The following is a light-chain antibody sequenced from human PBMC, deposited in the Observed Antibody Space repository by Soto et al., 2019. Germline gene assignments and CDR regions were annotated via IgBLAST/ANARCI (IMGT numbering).Light chain of an antibody. CDR3: QHLNTYPPYT. V-gene: IGKV1-9*01. CDR1: QGISSY. Sequence: DIQLTQSPSFLSASVGDRVTITCRASQGISSYLGWYQQKAGSVPKLLIYAASTLQRGVSSRYSGSGSGTEFTLTISSLQPEDFAVYYCQHLNTYPPYTFGQGTKLEIK. J-gene: IGKJ2*01. CDR2: AAS.